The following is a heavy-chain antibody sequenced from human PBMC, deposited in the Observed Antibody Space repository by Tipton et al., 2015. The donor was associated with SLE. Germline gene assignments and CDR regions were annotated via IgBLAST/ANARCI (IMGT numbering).Heavy chain of an antibody. CDR1: GFAFSNFW. CDR2: INQFGSQI. Sequence: SLRLSCAASGFAFSNFWMIWFRQAPGKGLEWVANINQFGSQIYYVESVKGRFTISRENAENALYLQMDSLRVEDTAVYYCTRGGLAPGTDWGQGTLVTVSS. D-gene: IGHD1-14*01. V-gene: IGHV3-7*01. J-gene: IGHJ4*02. CDR3: TRGGLAPGTD.